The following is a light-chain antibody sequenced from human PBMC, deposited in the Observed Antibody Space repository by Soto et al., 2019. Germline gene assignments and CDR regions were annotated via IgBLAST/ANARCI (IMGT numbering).Light chain of an antibody. CDR1: RSDIGDSNF. J-gene: IGLJ1*01. V-gene: IGLV2-14*01. Sequence: QSALTQPASVSGSPGQSVTISCTGPRSDIGDSNFISWYQHSPGKAPRLLIYEVNNRPSGVSRRFSGSKAGNTASLTISGLLEDDEADYFCASFRSGTILVFGSVTKVTVL. CDR3: ASFRSGTILV. CDR2: EVN.